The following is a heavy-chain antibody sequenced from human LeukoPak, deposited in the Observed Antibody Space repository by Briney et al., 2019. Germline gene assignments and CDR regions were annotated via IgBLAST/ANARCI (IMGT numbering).Heavy chain of an antibody. V-gene: IGHV1-18*01. CDR3: ARNRGGSGSYYNVNWFDP. D-gene: IGHD3-10*01. CDR1: GYTFTSYG. Sequence: ASVKVSCKASGYTFTSYGISWVRQAPGQGLEWMGWISAYNGNTNYAQKLQGRVTMTTDTSTSKAYMELRSLRSDDTAVYYCARNRGGSGSYYNVNWFDPWGQGTLVTVSS. J-gene: IGHJ5*02. CDR2: ISAYNGNT.